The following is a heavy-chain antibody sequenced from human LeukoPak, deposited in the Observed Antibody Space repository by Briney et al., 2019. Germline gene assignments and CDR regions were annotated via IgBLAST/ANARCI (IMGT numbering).Heavy chain of an antibody. CDR2: ISGSGGST. J-gene: IGHJ6*02. CDR3: AKIRDTNYYYSYGMDV. CDR1: GFTFSSYA. Sequence: PGGSLRLSCAASGFTFSSYAMSWVRQAPGKGLEWVSDISGSGGSTYYADSVKGRFTISRDNSKNTLYLQMNSLRAEDTAVYYCAKIRDTNYYYSYGMDVWGQGTTVTVSS. V-gene: IGHV3-23*01. D-gene: IGHD1-26*01.